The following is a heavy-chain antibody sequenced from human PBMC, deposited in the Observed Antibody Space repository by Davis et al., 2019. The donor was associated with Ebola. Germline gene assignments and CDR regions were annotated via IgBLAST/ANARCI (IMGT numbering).Heavy chain of an antibody. Sequence: GESLKISCAASGFTFSSYEMNWVRQAPGKGLEWVSSISSSSSYIYYADSVKGRFTISRDNAKNSLYLQMNSLRAEDTAVYYCAREVPGTMIVVVITNNYYGMDVWGQGTTVTVSS. CDR3: AREVPGTMIVVVITNNYYGMDV. CDR2: ISSSSSYI. J-gene: IGHJ6*02. V-gene: IGHV3-21*01. CDR1: GFTFSSYE. D-gene: IGHD3-22*01.